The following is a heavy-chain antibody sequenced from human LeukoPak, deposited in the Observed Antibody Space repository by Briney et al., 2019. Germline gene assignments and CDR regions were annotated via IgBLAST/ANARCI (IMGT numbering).Heavy chain of an antibody. CDR1: GFTFSSYG. Sequence: PGGSLRLSCAASGFTFSSYGMHWVRQAPGKGLEWVAFIRYDGSNKYYADSVKGRFTISRDNSKNTLYLQMNSLRAEDTAVYYCAKEVLQYYDFWSGYSNYFDYWGQGTLVTVSS. CDR3: AKEVLQYYDFWSGYSNYFDY. J-gene: IGHJ4*02. D-gene: IGHD3-3*01. CDR2: IRYDGSNK. V-gene: IGHV3-30*02.